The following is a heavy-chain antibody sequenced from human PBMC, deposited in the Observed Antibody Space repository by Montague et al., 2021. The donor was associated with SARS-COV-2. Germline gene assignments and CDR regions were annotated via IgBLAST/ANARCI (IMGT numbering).Heavy chain of an antibody. Sequence: SETLSLTCGVSGDSFSDYDWTLIRRPPGKGLEWLGEIDHTGRSNYNPSLKSRVTISIDTSKNQFSLKLSSVTAADTAVYYCARHALGYFDWLNEGYFDYWGQGTLVTVSS. V-gene: IGHV4-34*01. CDR2: IDHTGRS. CDR3: ARHALGYFDWLNEGYFDY. J-gene: IGHJ4*02. D-gene: IGHD3-9*01. CDR1: GDSFSDYD.